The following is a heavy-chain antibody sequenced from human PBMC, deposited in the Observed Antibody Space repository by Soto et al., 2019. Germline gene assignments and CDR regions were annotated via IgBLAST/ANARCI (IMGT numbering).Heavy chain of an antibody. Sequence: QVQLVQSGAEVKKLGASVKVPCKESGYTFTSYYIHWGGQAPGQGLKWMGLINPSGGTTVYPQKFQGRVTMTRDTSTSTVYMELSSLRSEDTAVYYCARDWEFGYWGQGTLVTVSS. CDR1: GYTFTSYY. CDR2: INPSGGTT. D-gene: IGHD1-26*01. V-gene: IGHV1-46*01. CDR3: ARDWEFGY. J-gene: IGHJ4*02.